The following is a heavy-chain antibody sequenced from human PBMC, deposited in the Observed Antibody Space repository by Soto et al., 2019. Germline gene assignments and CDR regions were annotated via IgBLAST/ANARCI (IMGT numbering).Heavy chain of an antibody. D-gene: IGHD2-15*01. J-gene: IGHJ4*02. CDR2: ISGSAGST. Sequence: LRLSCAASGFTFSSHAMSWVRQAPGNGLEWVSAISGSAGSTNYADSVKGRFTISRDISKNTLYLQMNSRRGEDTAVYYCAKRATGSFYYFDLWGQGTLVTVSS. V-gene: IGHV3-23*01. CDR3: AKRATGSFYYFDL. CDR1: GFTFSSHA.